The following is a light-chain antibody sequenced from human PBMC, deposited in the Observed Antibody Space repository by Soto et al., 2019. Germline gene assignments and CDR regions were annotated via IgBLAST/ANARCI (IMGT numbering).Light chain of an antibody. Sequence: QSVLTQPPSASGTPGQRVTISCSGSSSNIGRNYVYWYQQLPGTAPKLLIYRNNKRPSGVPDRFSGSKSGTSASLAISGLRSEDEADYYCAAWDDSLSVLYVFVTGTKVTVL. CDR3: AAWDDSLSVLYV. V-gene: IGLV1-47*01. J-gene: IGLJ1*01. CDR1: SSNIGRNY. CDR2: RNN.